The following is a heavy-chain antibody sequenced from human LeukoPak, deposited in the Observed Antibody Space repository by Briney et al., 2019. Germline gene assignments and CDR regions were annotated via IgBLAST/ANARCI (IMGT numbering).Heavy chain of an antibody. CDR3: SRPPDFYDSSGYYYPYYFDY. D-gene: IGHD3-22*01. CDR1: GFTFSDYY. J-gene: IGHJ4*02. CDR2: ISSRGSTI. V-gene: IGHV3-11*04. Sequence: GGSLRLSCAASGFTFSDYYMSWIRQAPGKGLEWFSYISSRGSTIYYADSVKGRFTISRDNAKNSLYLQMNSLRAEDTAVYYCSRPPDFYDSSGYYYPYYFDYWGQGTLVTVSS.